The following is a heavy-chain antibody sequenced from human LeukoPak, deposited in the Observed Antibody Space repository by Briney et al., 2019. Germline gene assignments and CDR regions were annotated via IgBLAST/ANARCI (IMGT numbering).Heavy chain of an antibody. CDR1: GFTFSNYW. Sequence: GGSLRLSCAASGFTFSNYWMTWVRQAPGKGLEWVASIKQDGSEKYYVDSVKGRFTFSRDNAKNSLYLQMDSLRAEDTAVYYCARDGGGAGYYYYGMDVWGQGTTVTVSS. D-gene: IGHD2-21*01. V-gene: IGHV3-7*03. J-gene: IGHJ6*02. CDR3: ARDGGGAGYYYYGMDV. CDR2: IKQDGSEK.